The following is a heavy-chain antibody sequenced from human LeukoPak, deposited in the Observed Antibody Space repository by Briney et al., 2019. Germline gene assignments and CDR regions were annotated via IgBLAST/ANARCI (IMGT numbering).Heavy chain of an antibody. CDR3: SRALVPNLGAFDI. Sequence: SETLSLTCTVSGGSISSYYWSWIRQPPGKGLEWIGYIYYSGSTNYNPSPKSRVTISVDTSKNQFSLKLSSVPAAGPALYCWSRALVPNLGAFDIWGQGTMVTVSS. J-gene: IGHJ3*02. D-gene: IGHD2-2*01. V-gene: IGHV4-59*01. CDR1: GGSISSYY. CDR2: IYYSGST.